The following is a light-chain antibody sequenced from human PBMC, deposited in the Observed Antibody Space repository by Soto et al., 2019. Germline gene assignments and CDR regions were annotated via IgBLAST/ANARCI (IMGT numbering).Light chain of an antibody. V-gene: IGLV2-11*01. CDR1: SSDVGGYNY. Sequence: QSALTQPRSVSGSPGQSVTISCTGTSSDVGGYNYVSWYLQHPGKAPKLMIYDVSKRPSGVPDRFSGSKSGDTASLTISGLQAEDEADYYCCSYAGRYIYVFGTGTQLTVL. CDR2: DVS. J-gene: IGLJ1*01. CDR3: CSYAGRYIYV.